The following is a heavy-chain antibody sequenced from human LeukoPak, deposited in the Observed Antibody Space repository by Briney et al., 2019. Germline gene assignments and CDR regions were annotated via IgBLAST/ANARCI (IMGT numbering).Heavy chain of an antibody. CDR3: AKLGDYDSDLGDY. CDR2: ISYDGSNK. Sequence: PGRSLRLSCAASGFTFSSYAMHWVRQAPGKGLEWVAVISYDGSNKYYADSVKGRFTISRDNSKNTLYLQMNSLRAEDTAVYYCAKLGDYDSDLGDYWGQGTLVTVSS. D-gene: IGHD3-22*01. V-gene: IGHV3-30*04. CDR1: GFTFSSYA. J-gene: IGHJ4*02.